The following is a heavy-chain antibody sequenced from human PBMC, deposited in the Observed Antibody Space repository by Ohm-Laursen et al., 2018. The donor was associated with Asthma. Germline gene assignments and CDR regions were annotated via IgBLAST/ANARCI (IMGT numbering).Heavy chain of an antibody. Sequence: SLRLSCTASGFTFSTYAMTWIRPAPGKGLEWVAAISANGGATYYADSVRGRFTVSRDNSKNTLYLQMNSLRAEDTAVYYCARGFLELQIDYWGQGTPVTVSS. J-gene: IGHJ4*02. D-gene: IGHD1-7*01. V-gene: IGHV3-23*01. CDR1: GFTFSTYA. CDR2: ISANGGAT. CDR3: ARGFLELQIDY.